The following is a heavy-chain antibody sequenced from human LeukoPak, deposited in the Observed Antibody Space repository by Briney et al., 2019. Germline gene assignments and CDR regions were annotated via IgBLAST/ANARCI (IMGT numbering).Heavy chain of an antibody. V-gene: IGHV3-7*01. CDR1: GFTLSSYW. Sequence: AGSLRLSCAASGFTLSSYWMNWVRQAPGKGLEWVANIKQDGSEKYYVDSVKGRFTISRDNAQNSLYLQVNSLRSEDTADYYCARSRFYFDGTAYYPGSFDSWGQGTLVTFSS. D-gene: IGHD3-22*01. CDR3: ARSRFYFDGTAYYPGSFDS. CDR2: IKQDGSEK. J-gene: IGHJ4*02.